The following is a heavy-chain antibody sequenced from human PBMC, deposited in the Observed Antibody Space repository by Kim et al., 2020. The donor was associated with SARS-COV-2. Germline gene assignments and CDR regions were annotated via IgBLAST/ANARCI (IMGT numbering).Heavy chain of an antibody. J-gene: IGHJ6*02. CDR3: AKALTVVRKVYGMDV. V-gene: IGHV3-23*01. Sequence: GGSLRLSCAASGFTFSSYAMSWVRQAPGKGLEWVSAISGSGGSTYYADSVKGRFTISRDNSKNTLYLQMNTLRAEDTAVYYCAKALTVVRKVYGMDVWGQGTTVTVSS. CDR1: GFTFSSYA. CDR2: ISGSGGST. D-gene: IGHD3-22*01.